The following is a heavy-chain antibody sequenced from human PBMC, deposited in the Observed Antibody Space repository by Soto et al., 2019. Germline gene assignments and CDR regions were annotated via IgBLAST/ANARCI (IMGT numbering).Heavy chain of an antibody. D-gene: IGHD5-18*01. V-gene: IGHV5-10-1*01. CDR2: IDPSDSYT. J-gene: IGHJ6*02. CDR3: ARDVDTAIDVKDYYNYGMDV. CDR1: GYSFTSYW. Sequence: GESLKISCKGSGYSFTSYWISWVRQMPGKGLEWMGRIDPSDSYTNYSPSFQGHVTISADKSISTAYLQWSSLKASDTAMYYCARDVDTAIDVKDYYNYGMDVWGQGTTVTVSS.